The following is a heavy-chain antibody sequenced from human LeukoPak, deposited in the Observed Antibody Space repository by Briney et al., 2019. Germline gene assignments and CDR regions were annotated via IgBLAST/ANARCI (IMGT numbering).Heavy chain of an antibody. Sequence: PSETLSLTCAVYGGSFSGYYWSWIRQPPGKGLEWIGEINHSGSTNYNPSLKSRVTISVDTSKNQFSLKLSSVTAADTAVYHCARARWELPHGYYYYGMDVWGQGTTVTVSS. CDR1: GGSFSGYY. J-gene: IGHJ6*02. CDR2: INHSGST. D-gene: IGHD1-26*01. V-gene: IGHV4-34*01. CDR3: ARARWELPHGYYYYGMDV.